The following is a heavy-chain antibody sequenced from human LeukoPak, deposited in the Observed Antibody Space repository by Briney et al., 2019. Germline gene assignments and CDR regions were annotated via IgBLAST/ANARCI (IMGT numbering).Heavy chain of an antibody. CDR3: ASPTSRIAAAGIFDY. CDR2: MNPNSGNT. V-gene: IGHV1-8*01. J-gene: IGHJ4*02. Sequence: ASVKVSCKASGYTFTSYDINWVRQATGQGLGWMGWMNPNSGNTGYAQKFQGRVTMTRNTSISTAYMELSSLRSEDTAVYYCASPTSRIAAAGIFDYWGQGTLVTVSS. D-gene: IGHD6-13*01. CDR1: GYTFTSYD.